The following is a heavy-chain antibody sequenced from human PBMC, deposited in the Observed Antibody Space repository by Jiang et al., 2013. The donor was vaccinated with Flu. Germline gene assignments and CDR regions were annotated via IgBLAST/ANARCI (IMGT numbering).Heavy chain of an antibody. J-gene: IGHJ6*02. CDR2: INAGNGNT. V-gene: IGHV1-3*01. D-gene: IGHD6-13*01. CDR3: ARVRFRGIAAAGTPADYYGMDV. CDR1: GYTFTSYA. Sequence: GAEVKKPGASVKVSCKASGYTFTSYAMHWVRQAPGQRLEWMGWINAGNGNTKYSQKFQGRVTITRDTSASTAYMELSSLRSEDTAVYYCARVRFRGIAAAGTPADYYGMDVWGQGTTVTVSS.